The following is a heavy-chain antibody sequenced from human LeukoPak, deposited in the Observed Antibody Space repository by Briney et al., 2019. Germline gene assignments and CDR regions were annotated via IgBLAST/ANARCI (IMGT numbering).Heavy chain of an antibody. CDR2: IYYSGST. J-gene: IGHJ4*02. D-gene: IGHD3-16*01. Sequence: PSETLSLTCTVSGGSISTYYWSWIRQHPGKGLEWIGYIYYSGSTYYNPSLKSRVTISVDTSKNQFSLKLSSVTAADTAVYYCAREMSRLGGFDYWGQGTLVTVSS. CDR1: GGSISTYY. V-gene: IGHV4-59*06. CDR3: AREMSRLGGFDY.